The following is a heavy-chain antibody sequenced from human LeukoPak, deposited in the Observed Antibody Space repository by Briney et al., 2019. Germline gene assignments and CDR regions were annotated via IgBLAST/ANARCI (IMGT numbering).Heavy chain of an antibody. CDR2: IFYSGSA. V-gene: IGHV4-30-4*01. D-gene: IGHD1-7*01. J-gene: IGHJ4*02. CDR1: AVSSSSGDDD. CDR3: ARSHSSGYNWNLDLDY. Sequence: SETLSLTCTVSAVSSSSGDDDWNWSPQPPGKGREWIGNIFYSGSAYYNPSLKSRVTISLNTSKNQFSLMLSSVTAADTAVYYCARSHSSGYNWNLDLDYWGQGTLVTVSS.